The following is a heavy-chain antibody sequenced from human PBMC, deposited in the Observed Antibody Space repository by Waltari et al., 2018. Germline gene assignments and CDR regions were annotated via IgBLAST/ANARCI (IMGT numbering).Heavy chain of an antibody. CDR3: ARGYSRYFQH. D-gene: IGHD6-13*01. CDR1: GGSISSGSYY. Sequence: QVQLQASGPGLVKPSQTLSLTCTVSGGSISSGSYYWSWIRQPAGKGLEWIGRIYTSGSTNYNPSLKSRVTISVDTSKNQFSLKLSSVTAADTAVYYCARGYSRYFQHWGQGTLVTVSS. V-gene: IGHV4-61*02. J-gene: IGHJ1*01. CDR2: IYTSGST.